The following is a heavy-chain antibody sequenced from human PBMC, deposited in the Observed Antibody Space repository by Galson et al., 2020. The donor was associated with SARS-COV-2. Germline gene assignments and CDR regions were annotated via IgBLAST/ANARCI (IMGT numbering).Heavy chain of an antibody. CDR2: ISHSGGT. CDR1: GTSISTGSYS. V-gene: IGHV4-30-2*01. D-gene: IGHD4-17*01. J-gene: IGHJ3*02. Sequence: SETLSLTCAVSGTSISTGSYSWNWIRQPPGKGLEWIGYISHSGGTYYNPSLKSRVTISGDRSKNQFSLRLSSVTAADTAGYYCGRLHYGEYAPEAFDIWGPGTRVTVAS. CDR3: GRLHYGEYAPEAFDI.